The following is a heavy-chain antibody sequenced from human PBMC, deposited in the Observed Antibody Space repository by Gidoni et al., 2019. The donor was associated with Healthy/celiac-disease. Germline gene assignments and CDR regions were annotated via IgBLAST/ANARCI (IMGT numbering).Heavy chain of an antibody. CDR2: INPSGGST. V-gene: IGHV1-46*03. CDR1: GYTFTSYS. Sequence: QVQLVQSGAEVKKPAASVKVSCKASGYTFTSYSMHWVRQAHGQGLEWMGIINPSGGSTSDAQKFQGRCTMTRDTSTSTVYMELSSLGSEDTAVYYCARDRRGYYDSSGSDAFDIWGQGTMVTVSS. CDR3: ARDRRGYYDSSGSDAFDI. D-gene: IGHD3-22*01. J-gene: IGHJ3*02.